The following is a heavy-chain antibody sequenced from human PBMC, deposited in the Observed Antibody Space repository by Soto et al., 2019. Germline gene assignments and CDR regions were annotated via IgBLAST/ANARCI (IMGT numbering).Heavy chain of an antibody. J-gene: IGHJ3*02. Sequence: GESLKISCKGSGYSFTSYWIGWVRQMPGKGLEWMGIIYPGDSDTRYSPSFQGQATISADKSISTAYLQWSSLKASDTAMYYCASDSDSSGYEDAFDIWGQGTMVTVSS. D-gene: IGHD3-22*01. CDR2: IYPGDSDT. CDR3: ASDSDSSGYEDAFDI. V-gene: IGHV5-51*01. CDR1: GYSFTSYW.